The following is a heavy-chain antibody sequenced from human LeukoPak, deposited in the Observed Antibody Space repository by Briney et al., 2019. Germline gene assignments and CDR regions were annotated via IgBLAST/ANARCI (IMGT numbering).Heavy chain of an antibody. D-gene: IGHD5-12*01. Sequence: GGSLRLSCAASGFTFSNYCMNWVRQAPGKGLEWVAVISYDGSNKYYADSVKGRFTISRDNSKNTLYLQMNSLRAEDTAVYYCAREGGYSGYDLDYWGQGTLVTVSS. CDR2: ISYDGSNK. CDR3: AREGGYSGYDLDY. J-gene: IGHJ4*02. V-gene: IGHV3-30*03. CDR1: GFTFSNYC.